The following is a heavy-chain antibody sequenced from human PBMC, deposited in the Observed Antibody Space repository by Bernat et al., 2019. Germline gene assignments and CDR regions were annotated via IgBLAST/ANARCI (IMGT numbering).Heavy chain of an antibody. CDR3: VRDDMWAFDY. Sequence: EVHLVESGGGLVKPGGSLRLSCAASGFTFSDYPMNWVRQTPGKGLEWISHIRSNSDYISYGDSVKGRFTISRDNGKNSLYLQMNSLRAEDTAVYYCVRDDMWAFDYWGQRTLPTVSS. D-gene: IGHD1-26*01. CDR1: GFTFSDYP. V-gene: IGHV3-21*05. J-gene: IGHJ4*02. CDR2: IRSNSDYI.